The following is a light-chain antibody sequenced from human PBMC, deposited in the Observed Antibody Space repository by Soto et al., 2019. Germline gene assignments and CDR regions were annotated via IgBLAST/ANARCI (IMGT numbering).Light chain of an antibody. Sequence: SYELTQPPSVSVAPGQTARITCGGNNIGSKSVHWYQQKPGQAPVLVVYDDSDRPSGIPERFSGSKSGTSASLAISGLRSEDEADFYCATWEDNLTARVFGGGTKLTVL. J-gene: IGLJ3*02. CDR1: NIGSKS. CDR2: DDS. CDR3: ATWEDNLTARV. V-gene: IGLV3-21*02.